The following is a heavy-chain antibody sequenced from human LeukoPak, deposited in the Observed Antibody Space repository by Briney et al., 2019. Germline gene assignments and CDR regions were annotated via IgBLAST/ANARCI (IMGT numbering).Heavy chain of an antibody. CDR1: GFTFSTYA. CDR3: ARSSYGDAFDI. CDR2: IGGDGGST. V-gene: IGHV3-64*02. D-gene: IGHD5-18*01. J-gene: IGHJ3*02. Sequence: GGSLRLSCAASGFTFSTYAMHWVRQTPGTGPQYVSAIGGDGGSTYYADSVKGRFTISRDNSKNSLYLQMNSLRAEDTAVYYCARSSYGDAFDIWGQGTMVTVSS.